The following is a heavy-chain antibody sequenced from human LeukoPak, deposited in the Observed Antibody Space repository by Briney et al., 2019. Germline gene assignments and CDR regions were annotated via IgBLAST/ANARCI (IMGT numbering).Heavy chain of an antibody. CDR2: IIPIFCTA. CDR3: ASQGYCSGGSCYSPYYYYYYGTDV. V-gene: IGHV1-69*13. J-gene: IGHJ6*02. CDR1: GYTFTSYY. Sequence: ASVKVSCKTSGYTFTSYYIHWVRQAPAQGLEWMGGIIPIFCTANYSQKFQGRVTITAHESTSTAYMELSSLRSEDTAVYYCASQGYCSGGSCYSPYYYYYYGTDVWGQGTTVTVSS. D-gene: IGHD2-15*01.